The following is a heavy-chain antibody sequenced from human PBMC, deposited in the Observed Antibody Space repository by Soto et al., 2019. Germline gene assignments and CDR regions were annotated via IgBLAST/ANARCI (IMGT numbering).Heavy chain of an antibody. D-gene: IGHD2-8*01. CDR3: VRLIGNTWLDF. J-gene: IGHJ5*01. CDR1: GDSVSSSSVT. Sequence: QVQLQQSEPGLVKPSQTLSLTCAISGDSVSSSSVTWNWIRQSPSRGLEWLGRTYYRSKWYNDYAESMKSQIIINPDTSKNQFSLHLTSVTPEDTAVYYCVRLIGNTWLDFWRQRTLVNVSS. CDR2: TYYRSKWYN. V-gene: IGHV6-1*01.